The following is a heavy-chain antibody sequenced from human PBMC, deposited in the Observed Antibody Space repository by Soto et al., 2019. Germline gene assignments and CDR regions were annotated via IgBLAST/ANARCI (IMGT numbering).Heavy chain of an antibody. CDR1: GDSVSSNSAA. V-gene: IGHV6-1*01. J-gene: IGHJ5*02. Sequence: SQTLSLTCAISGDSVSSNSAAWNWIRQSPSRGLEWLGRTYYRSKWYNDYAVSVKSRITINPDTSKNQFSLQLSSVTPEDTAVYYCARDRVRIAARLDRDWFDPWGQGTLVTVSS. CDR3: ARDRVRIAARLDRDWFDP. D-gene: IGHD6-6*01. CDR2: TYYRSKWYN.